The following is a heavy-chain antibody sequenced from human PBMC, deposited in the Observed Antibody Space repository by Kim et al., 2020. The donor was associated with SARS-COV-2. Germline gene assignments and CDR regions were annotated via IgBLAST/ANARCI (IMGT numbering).Heavy chain of an antibody. J-gene: IGHJ2*01. V-gene: IGHV3-53*01. Sequence: GGSLRLSCAASGFTVSSNYMSWVRQAPGKGLEWVSVIYSGGSTYYADSVKGRFTISRDNSKNTLYLQMNSLRAEDTAVYYCASLYCGGDCYFNRPNWYFDLWGRGTLVTVSS. CDR3: ASLYCGGDCYFNRPNWYFDL. CDR2: IYSGGST. D-gene: IGHD2-21*02. CDR1: GFTVSSNY.